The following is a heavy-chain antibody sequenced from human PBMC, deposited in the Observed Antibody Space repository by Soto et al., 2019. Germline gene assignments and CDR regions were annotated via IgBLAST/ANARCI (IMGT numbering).Heavy chain of an antibody. CDR2: IYYSGSTST. V-gene: IGHV4-59*01. J-gene: IGHJ4*02. CDR1: GGSFSGYY. Sequence: SETLSLTCAVYGGSFSGYYWSWIRQPPGKGLEWIGYIYYSGSTSTNYNPSLKSRVTISLDTSKNQFSLKLSSVTAADTAVYYCATDNSGLDYWGQETLVTVSS. CDR3: ATDNSGLDY. D-gene: IGHD6-19*01.